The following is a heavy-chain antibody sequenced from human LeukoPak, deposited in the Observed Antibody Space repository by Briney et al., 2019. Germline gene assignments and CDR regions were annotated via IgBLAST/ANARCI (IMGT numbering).Heavy chain of an antibody. D-gene: IGHD6-13*01. J-gene: IGHJ4*02. Sequence: GGSLRLSCTASGFTFSSYAMSWVRQAPGKGLEWVSAISGSGGSTYYADSVKGRFTISRDNSKNTLYLQMNSLRAEDTAVYYCAKDLSGSWPHRPYDYWGQGTLVTVSS. V-gene: IGHV3-23*01. CDR3: AKDLSGSWPHRPYDY. CDR2: ISGSGGST. CDR1: GFTFSSYA.